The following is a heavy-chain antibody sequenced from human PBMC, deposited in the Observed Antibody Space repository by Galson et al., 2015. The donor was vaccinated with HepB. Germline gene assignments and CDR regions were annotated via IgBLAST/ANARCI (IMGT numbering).Heavy chain of an antibody. CDR3: AKGGPGRFTMMINISLGFDP. J-gene: IGHJ5*02. CDR2: ISYDGSFK. Sequence: SLRLSCASSGFSFSNYAIHWVRQAPGKGLEWMAVISYDGSFKYYSDSVKGRFTVSRDPSRSILYMQMNSLRVYDTAVYYCAKGGPGRFTMMINISLGFDPWGPGTLVIVSS. V-gene: IGHV3-30*18. CDR1: GFSFSNYA. D-gene: IGHD3-22*01.